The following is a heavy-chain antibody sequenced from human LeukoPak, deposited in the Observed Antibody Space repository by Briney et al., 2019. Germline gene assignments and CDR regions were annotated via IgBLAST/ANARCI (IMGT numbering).Heavy chain of an antibody. CDR2: IYSGGST. J-gene: IGHJ3*02. D-gene: IGHD4-17*01. CDR3: ARETTVTRDAFDI. V-gene: IGHV3-53*01. CDR1: GFTVSSNY. Sequence: GGSLRLSCAASGFTVSSNYMSWVRQAPGKGLEWVSVIYSGGSTCYADSVKGRFTISRDNSKNTLYLQMNSLRAEDTAVYYCARETTVTRDAFDIWGQGTMVTVSS.